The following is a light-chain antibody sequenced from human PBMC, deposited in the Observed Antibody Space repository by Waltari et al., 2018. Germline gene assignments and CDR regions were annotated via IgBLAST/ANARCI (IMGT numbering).Light chain of an antibody. J-gene: IGLJ3*02. CDR3: CSFAGTYTWV. V-gene: IGLV2-11*01. CDR2: DVR. Sequence: QSALTQPRSVSGSPGHSVPIPCPGPSNADGGYNFVPWYQHHPGKDPKLIIYDVRRRPSEVPDRFSGSKSDNTASLTISGLQAEDEAEYYCCSFAGTYTWVFGGGTKLTVL. CDR1: SNADGGYNF.